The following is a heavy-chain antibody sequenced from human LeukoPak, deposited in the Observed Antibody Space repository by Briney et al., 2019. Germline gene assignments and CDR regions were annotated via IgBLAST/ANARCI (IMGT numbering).Heavy chain of an antibody. Sequence: GGSLRLSCAASGFNFKTYTLTWVRQAPGKRPESLSSITAGDGATYYADSVRGRFTISRDYSRNTVYLHLSGLRAEDTAVYYCARDRSTDAISEFWGQGTLVAVSS. D-gene: IGHD1-1*01. J-gene: IGHJ4*02. CDR3: ARDRSTDAISEF. CDR2: ITAGDGAT. CDR1: GFNFKTYT. V-gene: IGHV3-23*01.